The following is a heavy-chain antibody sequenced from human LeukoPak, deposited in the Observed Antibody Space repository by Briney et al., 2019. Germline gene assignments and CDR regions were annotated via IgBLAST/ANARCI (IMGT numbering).Heavy chain of an antibody. CDR3: ARDSQLGIFGLEYYFDY. Sequence: PGGSLRLSCAASGFTFSSCGMHWVRQAPGKGLEWVAVIWYDGSNKYYADSVKGRFTVSRDNSKNTLYLQMNSLRAEDTAVYYCARDSQLGIFGLEYYFDYWGQGTLVTVSS. CDR1: GFTFSSCG. V-gene: IGHV3-33*01. D-gene: IGHD3/OR15-3a*01. CDR2: IWYDGSNK. J-gene: IGHJ4*02.